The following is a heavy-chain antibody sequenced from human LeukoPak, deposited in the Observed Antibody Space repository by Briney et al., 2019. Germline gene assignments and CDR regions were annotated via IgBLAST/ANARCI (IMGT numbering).Heavy chain of an antibody. V-gene: IGHV3-7*04. CDR2: IKQDGSER. CDR1: GFTFSSYW. D-gene: IGHD4-17*01. Sequence: PGGSLRLSCAVSGFTFSSYWMSWVRQAPGKGLEWVANIKQDGSERYYVDSVKGRFTISRGNAKNSLYLQMNSLRAEDTAMYYCARTRYGEPADYWGQGTLVTVSS. J-gene: IGHJ4*02. CDR3: ARTRYGEPADY.